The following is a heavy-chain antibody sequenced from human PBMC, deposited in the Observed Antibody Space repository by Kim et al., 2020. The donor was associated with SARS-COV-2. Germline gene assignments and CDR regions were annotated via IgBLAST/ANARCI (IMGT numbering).Heavy chain of an antibody. CDR3: ARFQHGSGSYLDPFDI. CDR1: GESFSDYS. J-gene: IGHJ3*02. V-gene: IGHV4-59*01. D-gene: IGHD3-10*01. Sequence: SETLSLTCAVFGESFSDYSWTWIRQSPGKGLEWIGYMHYSGRANYSPSLKSRVAISVDTSKNHFSLNLTSVTAADTAKYFCARFQHGSGSYLDPFDIWGQGTLVTVSS. CDR2: MHYSGRA.